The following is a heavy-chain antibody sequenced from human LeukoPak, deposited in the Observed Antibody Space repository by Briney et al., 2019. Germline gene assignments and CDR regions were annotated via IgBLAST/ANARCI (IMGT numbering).Heavy chain of an antibody. CDR1: GGSFSAYY. Sequence: PSETLSLTCAVYGGSFSAYYWSWIRQPPGKGLEWIGEIHHSGSTNYSPSLKSRVTISVDTSKNQFSLKLTSVTAADTAVYYCATTPYYYDSGGYSLGDYWGQGTLVTVSS. V-gene: IGHV4-34*01. D-gene: IGHD3-22*01. CDR2: IHHSGST. CDR3: ATTPYYYDSGGYSLGDY. J-gene: IGHJ4*02.